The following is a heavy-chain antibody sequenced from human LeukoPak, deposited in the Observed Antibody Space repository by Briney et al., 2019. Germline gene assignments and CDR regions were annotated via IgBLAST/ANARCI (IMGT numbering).Heavy chain of an antibody. CDR1: SYSISSGYY. CDR3: ARLKIGPARDFDY. CDR2: IYHSGST. V-gene: IGHV4-38-2*01. J-gene: IGHJ4*02. Sequence: SETLSLTCAVSSYSISSGYYWGWIRQPPGKGLEWIGSIYHSGSTYYNPSLKSRVTISVDTSKNQFSLKLSSVTAADTAVYYCARLKIGPARDFDYWGQGTLVTVSS. D-gene: IGHD3-22*01.